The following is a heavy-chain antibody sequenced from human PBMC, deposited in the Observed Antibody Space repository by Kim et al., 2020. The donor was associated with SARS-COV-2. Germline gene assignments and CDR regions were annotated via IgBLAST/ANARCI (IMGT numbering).Heavy chain of an antibody. J-gene: IGHJ3*02. V-gene: IGHV3-15*01. D-gene: IGHD3-22*01. CDR3: TTGMIVVVPADAFDI. Sequence: AAPVKGRCTISRDDSKNTLYLQMNSLKTEDTAVYYCTTGMIVVVPADAFDIWGQGTMVTVSS.